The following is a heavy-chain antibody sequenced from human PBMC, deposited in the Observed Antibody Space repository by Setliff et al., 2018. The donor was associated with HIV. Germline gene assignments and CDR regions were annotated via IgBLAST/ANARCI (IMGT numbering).Heavy chain of an antibody. CDR3: ARVQGPGPYAKNWYAH. V-gene: IGHV4-34*01. Sequence: PSATLSLTCAVYGGSFSDYFWSWIRQPPGKGLEWIGEINHSGSTNYNPSLKSRVTMSVDTSKNQFSLKLSSVTAADTAMYYCARVQGPGPYAKNWYAHWGQGTLVTVSS. CDR1: GGSFSDYF. J-gene: IGHJ5*02. CDR2: INHSGST.